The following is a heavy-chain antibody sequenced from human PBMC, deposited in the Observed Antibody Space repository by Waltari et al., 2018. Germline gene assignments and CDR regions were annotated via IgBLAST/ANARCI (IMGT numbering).Heavy chain of an antibody. CDR1: GGTFSSYA. D-gene: IGHD5-12*01. V-gene: IGHV1-69*04. CDR3: ASMSGYDYKPFDY. CDR2: IIPSLGIA. J-gene: IGHJ4*02. Sequence: QVQLVQSGAEVKKPGSSVKVSCKASGGTFSSYAISWVRQAPGQGLEWMGGIIPSLGIANYAQKCQGRVTITADESTSTAYMELSSLRSEDTAVYYCASMSGYDYKPFDYWGQGTLVTVSS.